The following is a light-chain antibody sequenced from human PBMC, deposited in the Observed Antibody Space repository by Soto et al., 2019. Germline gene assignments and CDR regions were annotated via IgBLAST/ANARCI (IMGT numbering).Light chain of an antibody. CDR1: SSDVGVYNY. CDR3: CSYTTPSTYV. CDR2: DVT. J-gene: IGLJ1*01. Sequence: QSALTQPASVSGSPGQSIAISCTGTSSDVGVYNYVSWYQQHPGKAPKLMIYDVTNRPSGVSNRFSGSKSGNTASLTIAGLQAEDEADYYCCSYTTPSTYVFGSGTKLTVL. V-gene: IGLV2-14*01.